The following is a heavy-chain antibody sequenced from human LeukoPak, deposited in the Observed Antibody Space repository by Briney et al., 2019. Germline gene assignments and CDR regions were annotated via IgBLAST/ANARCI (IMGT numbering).Heavy chain of an antibody. CDR1: GFTFSSYA. J-gene: IGHJ4*02. D-gene: IGHD6-13*01. CDR2: INHSGTT. V-gene: IGHV4-34*08. CDR3: AIVPLITATGPFELY. Sequence: GSLRLSCVGSGFTFSSYAMSWVRQSPGKGLEWVGEINHSGTTNYNPSLKSRVTISVDTSKNQFSLKLSSVTAADTAVYYCAIVPLITATGPFELYWGQGTLVTVSS.